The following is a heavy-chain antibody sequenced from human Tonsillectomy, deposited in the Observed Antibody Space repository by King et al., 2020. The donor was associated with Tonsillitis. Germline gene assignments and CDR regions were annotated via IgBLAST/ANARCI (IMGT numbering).Heavy chain of an antibody. V-gene: IGHV1-2*02. CDR1: GYTFTGYY. D-gene: IGHD6-19*01. J-gene: IGHJ5*02. CDR3: AKTGGWYPGSKNWFDP. CDR2: INPKSGGT. Sequence: VQLVESGAEVKKPGASVKVSCKASGYTFTGYYMHWVRQAPGQGLEWMGWINPKSGGTNYAQKFQGRVTMTRDTSISTAYMELSRLRSDDTAVYYCAKTGGWYPGSKNWFDPWGQGTLVSVSS.